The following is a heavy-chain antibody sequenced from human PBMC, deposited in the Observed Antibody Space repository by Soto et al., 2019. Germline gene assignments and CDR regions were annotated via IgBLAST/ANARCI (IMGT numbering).Heavy chain of an antibody. V-gene: IGHV4-39*01. CDR2: IYYSGST. Sequence: QLQLQESGPGLVKPSETLSLTCTVSGGSISTSSYYWGWIRQPPGKGLEWIGTIYYSGSTYYNPSLNSRLTISVDTSKNQFSLKLSSVTAADTAVYYCARHGTAWSSPLWDWGQGTLVSVSS. D-gene: IGHD1-1*01. CDR1: GGSISTSSYY. J-gene: IGHJ4*02. CDR3: ARHGTAWSSPLWD.